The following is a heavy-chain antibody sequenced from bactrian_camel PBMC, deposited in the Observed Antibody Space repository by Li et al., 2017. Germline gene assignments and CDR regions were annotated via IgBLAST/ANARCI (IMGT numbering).Heavy chain of an antibody. CDR3: AADPLYSDYGDILGY. CDR1: GFTFSDYP. V-gene: IGHV3S40*01. J-gene: IGHJ6*01. Sequence: VQLVESGGGLVQPGGSLRLSCEASGFTFSDYPMSWVRQAPGKGLEWISLISSSGGSTLYADSVKGRFTISRDNAKNTVYLQMNSLKSEDTALFYCAADPLYSDYGDILGYWGQGTQVTVS. CDR2: ISSSGGST. D-gene: IGHD4*01.